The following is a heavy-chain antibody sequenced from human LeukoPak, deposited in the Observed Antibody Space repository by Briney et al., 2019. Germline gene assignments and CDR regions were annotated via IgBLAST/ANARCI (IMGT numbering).Heavy chain of an antibody. J-gene: IGHJ4*02. V-gene: IGHV4-34*01. CDR1: GGSFSGYY. D-gene: IGHD3-22*01. CDR3: ARGRYYDSSGYYSGQGNHDY. Sequence: SETLSLTCAVYGGSFSGYYWSWIRQPPGKGLEWIGEINHSGSTNYNPPLKSRVTISVDTSKNQFSLKLSSVTAADTAVYYCARGRYYDSSGYYSGQGNHDYWGQGTLVTVSS. CDR2: INHSGST.